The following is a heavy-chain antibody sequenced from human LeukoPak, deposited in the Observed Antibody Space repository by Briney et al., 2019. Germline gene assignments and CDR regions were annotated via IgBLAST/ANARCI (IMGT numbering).Heavy chain of an antibody. Sequence: SETLSLTCAVYGGSFSGYYWSWIRQPPGKGLEWIGEINHSGSTNYNPSLKSRVTISVDTSKNQFSLKLSSVTAADTAVYYCARSSGYSYGLDYWGQGTLVTASS. V-gene: IGHV4-34*01. J-gene: IGHJ4*02. CDR1: GGSFSGYY. D-gene: IGHD5-18*01. CDR2: INHSGST. CDR3: ARSSGYSYGLDY.